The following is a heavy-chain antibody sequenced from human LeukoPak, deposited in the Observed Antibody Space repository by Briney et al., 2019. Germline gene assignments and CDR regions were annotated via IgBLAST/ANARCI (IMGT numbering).Heavy chain of an antibody. Sequence: SQTLSLTCTVSGGSISSGSYYWSWIRQPAGEGLEWIGRIYTSGSPNYNPSLKSRVTISVDTCQNQCSLKMSSVTAADTAVYYCARAQPERNCSGGSCYSVWYYFDYGGQGTLVTVSS. CDR1: GGSISSGSYY. V-gene: IGHV4-61*02. J-gene: IGHJ4*02. CDR2: IYTSGSP. D-gene: IGHD2-15*01. CDR3: ARAQPERNCSGGSCYSVWYYFDY.